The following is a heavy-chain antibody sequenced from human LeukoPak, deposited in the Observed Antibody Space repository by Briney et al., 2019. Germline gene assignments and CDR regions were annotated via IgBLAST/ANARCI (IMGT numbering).Heavy chain of an antibody. CDR3: AREGAYRTYGDYSPFDF. D-gene: IGHD4-17*01. V-gene: IGHV4-4*07. Sequence: HSETLSLTCTVSGGSISGYYWSWIRQPAGKGLEWIGRIHTSGSTNYNPSLKSRVSMSLDTSKNQFSLKLNSVTAADTAVYYCAREGAYRTYGDYSPFDFWGQGTLVTVSS. J-gene: IGHJ5*01. CDR2: IHTSGST. CDR1: GGSISGYY.